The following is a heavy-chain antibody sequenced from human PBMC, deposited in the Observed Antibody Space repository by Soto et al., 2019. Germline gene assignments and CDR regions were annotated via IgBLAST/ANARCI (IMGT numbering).Heavy chain of an antibody. D-gene: IGHD3-10*01. Sequence: QVQLQESGPGLVKPSETLSLTCTVSGGSISSYYWSWIRQPPGKGLEWIGYIYHRGTTNYSPSLMTRDTISADMSKNQFSLKLSSVTAEDTAVYYCARAIRRGGGFDYWGQGTLVTVSS. V-gene: IGHV4-59*01. J-gene: IGHJ4*02. CDR1: GGSISSYY. CDR3: ARAIRRGGGFDY. CDR2: IYHRGTT.